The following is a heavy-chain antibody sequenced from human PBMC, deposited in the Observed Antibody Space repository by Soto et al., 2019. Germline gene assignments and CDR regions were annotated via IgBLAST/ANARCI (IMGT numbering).Heavy chain of an antibody. CDR3: AGDYRIAVAGTGFYYYYGMDV. D-gene: IGHD6-19*01. V-gene: IGHV4-59*01. J-gene: IGHJ6*02. CDR1: GGSISSYY. CDR2: IYYSGST. Sequence: SETLSLTCTVSGGSISSYYWSWIRQPPGKGLEWIGYIYYSGSTNYNPSLKSRVTISVDTSTNQFSLKLSSMTAADTAGEYGAGDYRIAVAGTGFYYYYGMDVWGQGTTVTVSS.